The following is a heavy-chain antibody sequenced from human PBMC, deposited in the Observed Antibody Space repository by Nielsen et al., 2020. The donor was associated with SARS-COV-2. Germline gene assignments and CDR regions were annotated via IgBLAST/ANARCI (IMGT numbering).Heavy chain of an antibody. CDR3: ARGDLVVVPSPILGLGPFFYYFYLDV. J-gene: IGHJ6*03. D-gene: IGHD2-2*01. Sequence: SETLSLTCAVSGVSFSSNYWWSWVRQPPGKGLEWIGEIHHSGSTNYAPSLKSRVSMSVDKSKSQLSLRLRSVTAADTAVYFCARGDLVVVPSPILGLGPFFYYFYLDVWGKGTTVIVSS. V-gene: IGHV4-4*02. CDR1: GVSFSSNYW. CDR2: IHHSGST.